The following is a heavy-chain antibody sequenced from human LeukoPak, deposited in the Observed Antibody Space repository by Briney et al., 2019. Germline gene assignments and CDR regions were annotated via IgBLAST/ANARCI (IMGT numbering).Heavy chain of an antibody. V-gene: IGHV3-64*01. CDR3: ARDKDAFDI. Sequence: GGSLRLSCAASGFTFSSYAMHWVRQAPGKGLEYVSAISSNGGSTYYANSVKGRFTISRDNSKNTLYLQMGSLRAEDMAVYYCARDKDAFDIWGQGTMVTVSS. J-gene: IGHJ3*02. CDR2: ISSNGGST. CDR1: GFTFSSYA.